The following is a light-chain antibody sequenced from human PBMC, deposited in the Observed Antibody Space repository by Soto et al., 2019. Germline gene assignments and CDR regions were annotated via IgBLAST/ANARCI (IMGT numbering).Light chain of an antibody. Sequence: QSALTQPASVSGSPGQSITISCTGTSGDVGAYNYVSWYQQHPGKVPKLMVYDVSDRPSGVSDRFAGSKSGNTASLTISGLQAEDEADYFCSSYTTNRTYVFGGGTKVTVL. CDR3: SSYTTNRTYV. V-gene: IGLV2-14*01. CDR2: DVS. J-gene: IGLJ1*01. CDR1: SGDVGAYNY.